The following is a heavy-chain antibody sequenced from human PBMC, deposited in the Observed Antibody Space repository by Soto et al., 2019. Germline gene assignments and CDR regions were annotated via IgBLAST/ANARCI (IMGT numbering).Heavy chain of an antibody. J-gene: IGHJ4*02. CDR2: ISSRSTNI. CDR1: GFTFSGYS. Sequence: VGSLRLSCVGSGFTFSGYSMAWVRQAPGRGLEWVASISSRSTNIDYADSVKGRFTISRDNAKNLVSLQMSSLRGEDTALYYCAKFTEPGYSSIWYYFEYWGQGTPVTVSS. CDR3: AKFTEPGYSSIWYYFEY. D-gene: IGHD6-19*01. V-gene: IGHV3-21*06.